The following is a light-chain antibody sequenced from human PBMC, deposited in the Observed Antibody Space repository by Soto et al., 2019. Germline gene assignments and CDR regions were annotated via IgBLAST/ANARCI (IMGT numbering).Light chain of an antibody. J-gene: IGKJ1*01. CDR2: DAS. Sequence: EIVLTQSPATLSLSPGERASLSCRASQSVSTYLVWYQQKPGQAPRLLIYDASNRATGIPARFSGSGSGTDFTLTISRLEPEDFAVYYCQQRSNWWTFGQGTKVDIK. V-gene: IGKV3-11*01. CDR1: QSVSTY. CDR3: QQRSNWWT.